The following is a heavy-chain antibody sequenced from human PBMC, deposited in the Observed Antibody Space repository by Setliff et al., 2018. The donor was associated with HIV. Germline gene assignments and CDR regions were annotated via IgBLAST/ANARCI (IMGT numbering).Heavy chain of an antibody. V-gene: IGHV1-69-2*01. J-gene: IGHJ4*02. D-gene: IGHD3-3*01. Sequence: ASVKVSCKASGYTFTDYYVHWVQQASGKGFEWMGRVDPEDGQTIFAKKFQDRVTLTADTSTETAYLEVSSLRSDDTAVYYCATGVVPDYDYWGQGTLVTVSS. CDR2: VDPEDGQT. CDR1: GYTFTDYY. CDR3: ATGVVPDYDY.